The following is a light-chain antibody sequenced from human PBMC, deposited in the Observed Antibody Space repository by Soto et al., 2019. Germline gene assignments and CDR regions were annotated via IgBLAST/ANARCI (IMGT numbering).Light chain of an antibody. V-gene: IGLV1-47*01. Sequence: QSVLTQPPSASGTPGQRVTISCSGSSSNIGRNYVYWYQQLPGTAPKLLIYRNNQRPSGVPDRFSGSKSGTSASLAIIGLRSEDEADYYCAAWDDGLSGYVFGTGTKVTVL. CDR1: SSNIGRNY. CDR2: RNN. J-gene: IGLJ1*01. CDR3: AAWDDGLSGYV.